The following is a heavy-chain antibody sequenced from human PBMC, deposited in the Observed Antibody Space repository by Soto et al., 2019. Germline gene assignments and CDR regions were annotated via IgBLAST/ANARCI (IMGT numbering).Heavy chain of an antibody. V-gene: IGHV4-39*07. CDR2: INHSGST. J-gene: IGHJ6*02. D-gene: IGHD2-2*01. Sequence: PSETLSLTCTVSGGSISSSSYYWSWIRQPPGKGLEWIGEINHSGSTNYNPSLKSRVTISVDTSKNQFSLKLSSVTAADTAVYYCARDPVDIVVVPASMDVWGQGTTVTVSS. CDR3: ARDPVDIVVVPASMDV. CDR1: GGSISSSSYY.